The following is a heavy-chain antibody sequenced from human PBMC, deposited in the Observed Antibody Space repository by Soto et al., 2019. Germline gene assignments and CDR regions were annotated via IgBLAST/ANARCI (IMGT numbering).Heavy chain of an antibody. CDR3: AKADSNYLPFDY. CDR2: ISYDGSNK. J-gene: IGHJ4*02. V-gene: IGHV3-30*18. D-gene: IGHD4-4*01. CDR1: GFTFSSYG. Sequence: GGSLRLSCAASGFTFSSYGMHWVRQAPGKGLEWVAVISYDGSNKYYADSVKGRFTISRDNSKNTLYLQMNSLRAEDTAVYYCAKADSNYLPFDYWGQGTLVTVSS.